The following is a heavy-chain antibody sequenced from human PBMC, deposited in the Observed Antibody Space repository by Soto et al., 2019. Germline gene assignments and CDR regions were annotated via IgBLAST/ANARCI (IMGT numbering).Heavy chain of an antibody. V-gene: IGHV3-33*05. J-gene: IGHJ4*02. D-gene: IGHD3-16*01. CDR1: GFTFRSYV. CDR3: ARWGTTGGLDV. Sequence: QVQLVESGGGVVQPGTSLRLSCVGSGFTFRSYVIHWVRQAPGKGLEWVALTSYDGSNNFYGDSVKGRFTISRDNSRNTVDLQMDSLRLEATALYYCARWGTTGGLDVWGQGTLVSVSS. CDR2: TSYDGSNN.